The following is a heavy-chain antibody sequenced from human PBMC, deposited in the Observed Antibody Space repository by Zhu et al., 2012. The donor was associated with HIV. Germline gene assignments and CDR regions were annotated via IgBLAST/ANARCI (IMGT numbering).Heavy chain of an antibody. CDR2: IYYSGST. CDR1: GGSISSGDYY. J-gene: IGHJ3*02. D-gene: IGHD3-22*01. Sequence: QVQLQESGPGLVKPSQTLSLTCTVSGGSISSGDYYWSWIRQPPGKGLEWIGYIYYSGSTYYNPSLKSRVTISVDTSKNQFSLKLSSVTAADTAVYYCARYNHYYDSSGKAADAFDIWGQGTMVTVSS. V-gene: IGHV4-30-4*08. CDR3: ARYNHYYDSSGKAADAFDI.